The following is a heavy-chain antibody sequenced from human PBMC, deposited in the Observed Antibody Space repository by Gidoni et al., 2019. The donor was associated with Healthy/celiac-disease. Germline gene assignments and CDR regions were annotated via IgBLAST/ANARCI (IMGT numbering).Heavy chain of an antibody. D-gene: IGHD3-22*01. CDR2: ISGSGGST. CDR3: AKAAITMIVGYYFDY. J-gene: IGHJ4*02. CDR1: GFTFSSYA. V-gene: IGHV3-23*01. Sequence: EVQLLESGGGLVQPGGPLRPSCAASGFTFSSYAMSWVRQAPGKGLEWVSAISGSGGSTYYADSVKGRFTISRDNSKNTLYLQMNSRRAEDTAVYYCAKAAITMIVGYYFDYWGQGTLVTVSS.